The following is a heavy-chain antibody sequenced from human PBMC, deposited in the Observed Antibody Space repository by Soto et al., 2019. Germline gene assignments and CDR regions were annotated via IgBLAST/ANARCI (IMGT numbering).Heavy chain of an antibody. Sequence: SETLSLTCAVHPGSFSGFYWTWTRQPPGKGLEWIGEINHSGSSNYNPPLTSRVTMSLDPSRNQFSPSLNSVTAADTAVYYCARMAGPWYFDLWGRGTLVTVS. V-gene: IGHV4-34*01. CDR3: ARMAGPWYFDL. J-gene: IGHJ2*01. CDR1: PGSFSGFY. CDR2: INHSGSS.